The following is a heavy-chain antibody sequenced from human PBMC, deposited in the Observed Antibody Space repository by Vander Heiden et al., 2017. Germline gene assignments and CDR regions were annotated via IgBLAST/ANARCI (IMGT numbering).Heavy chain of an antibody. CDR2: IHDSGST. V-gene: IGHV4-61*01. Sequence: GGSVSSGSFYWSWVRQPPGKGLEWIGYIHDSGSTNYNPSLRSRVTISVDTSKNQISLKLTSVTAADTATYFCARSGGAAGGRWGQGTLVSVSS. CDR3: ARSGGAAGGR. J-gene: IGHJ4*02. CDR1: GGSVSSGSFY. D-gene: IGHD2-15*01.